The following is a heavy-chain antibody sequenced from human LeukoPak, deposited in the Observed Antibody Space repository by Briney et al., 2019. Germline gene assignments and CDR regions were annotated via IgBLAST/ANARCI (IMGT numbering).Heavy chain of an antibody. Sequence: SETLSLTCTVSGGSISSYYWSWIRQPPGKGLEWIGYIDYSGSTNYNPSLKSRVTISVDTSKNQFSLKLSSVTAADTAVYYCARGPIQLWGNWFDPWGQGTLVTVSS. CDR3: ARGPIQLWGNWFDP. D-gene: IGHD5-18*01. CDR2: IDYSGST. V-gene: IGHV4-59*01. J-gene: IGHJ5*02. CDR1: GGSISSYY.